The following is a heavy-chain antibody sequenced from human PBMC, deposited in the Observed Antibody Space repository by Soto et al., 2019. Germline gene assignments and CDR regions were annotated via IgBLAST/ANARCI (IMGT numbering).Heavy chain of an antibody. J-gene: IGHJ4*02. CDR3: AVAIFGVDKYYFDY. CDR1: GFTFSNYG. D-gene: IGHD3-3*01. CDR2: IWYDGTNK. Sequence: PGGSLRLSCAASGFTFSNYGMYWVRQAPGKGLEWVAVIWYDGTNKHYAESVKGRFTISRDNSKNTLYLQMNSLRAEDTAAYHCAVAIFGVDKYYFDYWGQGTLVTVSS. V-gene: IGHV3-33*07.